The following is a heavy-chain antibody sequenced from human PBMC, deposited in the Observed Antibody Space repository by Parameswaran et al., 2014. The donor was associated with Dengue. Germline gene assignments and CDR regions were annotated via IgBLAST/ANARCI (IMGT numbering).Heavy chain of an antibody. CDR3: ARDLQWREPEYFQH. J-gene: IGHJ1*01. Sequence: WVRQAPGQGLEWMGIINPRGGSIGYSQNFQGRVTMTRDTSTNTVYMELSSLRSEDTAVYFCARDLQWREPEYFQHWGQGTLVTVSS. D-gene: IGHD6-19*01. V-gene: IGHV1-46*01. CDR2: INPRGGSI.